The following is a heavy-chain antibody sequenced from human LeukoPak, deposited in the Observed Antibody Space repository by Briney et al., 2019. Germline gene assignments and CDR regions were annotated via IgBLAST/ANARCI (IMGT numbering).Heavy chain of an antibody. CDR1: GGSFSGYY. J-gene: IGHJ5*02. CDR2: IYYSGST. Sequence: MPSETLSLTCAVYGGSFSGYYWSWIRQPPGKGLEWIGYIYYSGSTNYNPSLKSRVTISVDTSKNQFSLKLSSVTAADTAVYYCARHHPGVDYYDSSGYPNWFDPWGQGTLVTVSS. D-gene: IGHD3-22*01. CDR3: ARHHPGVDYYDSSGYPNWFDP. V-gene: IGHV4-59*08.